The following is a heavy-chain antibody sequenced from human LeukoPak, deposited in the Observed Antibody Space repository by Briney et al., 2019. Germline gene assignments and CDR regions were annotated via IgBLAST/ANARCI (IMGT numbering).Heavy chain of an antibody. CDR3: AKDRGCSSTSCRYNWFDP. J-gene: IGHJ5*02. D-gene: IGHD2-2*01. Sequence: GGSLRLSCAASGFTFSNYGMAWVRQAPGKGLEWVSFIAASGGSTDYADSVKGRFTISRDNSKNTLYLQMNSLRVDDTAVYHCAKDRGCSSTSCRYNWFDPWGQGTLVTVSS. CDR1: GFTFSNYG. CDR2: IAASGGST. V-gene: IGHV3-23*01.